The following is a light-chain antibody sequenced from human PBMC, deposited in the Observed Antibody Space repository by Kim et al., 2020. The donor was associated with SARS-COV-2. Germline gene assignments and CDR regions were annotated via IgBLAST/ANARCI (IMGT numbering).Light chain of an antibody. CDR3: CSYAGSYTEV. CDR2: DVS. Sequence: QSALTQPRSVSGSPGQSVTISCTGTSSDVGGYNYVSWYQQHPGKAPKLMIYDVSKRPSGVPDRFSCSKSGNTASLTISGLQGEDEADYYCCSYAGSYTEVFGGGTQLTVL. CDR1: SSDVGGYNY. J-gene: IGLJ2*01. V-gene: IGLV2-11*01.